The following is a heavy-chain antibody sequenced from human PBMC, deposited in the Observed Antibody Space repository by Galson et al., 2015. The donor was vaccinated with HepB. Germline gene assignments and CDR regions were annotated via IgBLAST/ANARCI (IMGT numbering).Heavy chain of an antibody. CDR1: GYSFTSYT. Sequence: SVKVSCKASGYSFTSYTLHWVRQAPGQRLEWMGWINAGNGDTKSSSKFQGRVTFTRDTSASTAYMEVSSLRSEDSALYYCARGAVTPWDLWGQGTLLTVSS. CDR3: ARGAVTPWDL. V-gene: IGHV1-3*01. CDR2: INAGNGDT. J-gene: IGHJ5*02. D-gene: IGHD6-19*01.